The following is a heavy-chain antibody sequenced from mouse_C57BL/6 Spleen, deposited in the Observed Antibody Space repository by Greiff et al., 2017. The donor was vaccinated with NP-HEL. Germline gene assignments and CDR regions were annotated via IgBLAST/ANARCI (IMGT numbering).Heavy chain of an antibody. CDR2: IHPNSGST. CDR1: GYTFTSYW. CDR3: ARRPTSPGYFDV. V-gene: IGHV1-64*01. Sequence: VKLQQPGAELVKPGASVKLSCKASGYTFTSYWMHWVKQRPGQGLEWIGMIHPNSGSTNYNEKFKSKATLTVDKSSSTAYMQLSSLTSEDSAVYYCARRPTSPGYFDVWGTGTTVTVSS. J-gene: IGHJ1*03. D-gene: IGHD5-1*01.